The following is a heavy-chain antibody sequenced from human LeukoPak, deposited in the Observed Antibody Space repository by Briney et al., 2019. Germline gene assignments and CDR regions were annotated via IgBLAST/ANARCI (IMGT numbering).Heavy chain of an antibody. V-gene: IGHV4-61*02. CDR1: DASISSGGYY. CDR2: IYTRRST. Sequence: SETLSLTCTVSDASISSGGYYWSWIRQPAGKGLEWFGRIYTRRSTNYSPSLKTRVTISVDRSKNQFSLKLSSVTAADTAVYYCARAKFGYYYDSGSYYYHYMDVWGKGTTVTISS. D-gene: IGHD3-10*01. CDR3: ARAKFGYYYDSGSYYYHYMDV. J-gene: IGHJ6*03.